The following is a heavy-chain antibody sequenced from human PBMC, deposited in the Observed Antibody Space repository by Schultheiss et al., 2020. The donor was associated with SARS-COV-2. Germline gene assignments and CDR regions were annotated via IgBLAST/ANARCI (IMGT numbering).Heavy chain of an antibody. CDR3: ARIFSGPIDY. CDR2: INHSGST. V-gene: IGHV4-34*01. Sequence: GSLRLSCAVSGGSISSGGYYWSWIRQPPGKGLEWIGEINHSGSTNYNPSLKSRVTISVDTSKNQFSLKLSSVTAADTAVYYCARIFSGPIDYWGQGTLVTVSS. CDR1: GGSISSGGYY. J-gene: IGHJ4*02. D-gene: IGHD1/OR15-1a*01.